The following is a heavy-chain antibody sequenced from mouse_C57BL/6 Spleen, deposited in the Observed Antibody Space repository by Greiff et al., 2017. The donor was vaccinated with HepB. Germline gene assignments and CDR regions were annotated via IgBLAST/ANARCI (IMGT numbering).Heavy chain of an antibody. J-gene: IGHJ4*01. CDR1: GYTFTGYW. V-gene: IGHV1-9*01. Sequence: QVQLQQSGAELMKPGASVKLSCKATGYTFTGYWIEWVKQRPGHGLEWIGEILPGSGSTNYNEKFKGKATFTADTSSNTAYMQLSSLTTEDSAIYYCARSGGGPYDYDRAPYAMDYWGQGTSVTVSS. CDR3: ARSGGGPYDYDRAPYAMDY. D-gene: IGHD2-4*01. CDR2: ILPGSGST.